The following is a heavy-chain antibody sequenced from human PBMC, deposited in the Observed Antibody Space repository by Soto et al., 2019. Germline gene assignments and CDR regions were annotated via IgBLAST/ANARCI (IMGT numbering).Heavy chain of an antibody. Sequence: GGSLRLSCAASGFTFSSYGMHWVRQAPGKGLEWVAVISYDGSNKYYADSVKGRFTISRDNSKNTLYLQMNSLRAEDTAVYYCAKDLRAGYCSSTSCYGHHYPMDVWGKGTTVTVSS. V-gene: IGHV3-30*18. D-gene: IGHD2-2*01. J-gene: IGHJ6*03. CDR1: GFTFSSYG. CDR2: ISYDGSNK. CDR3: AKDLRAGYCSSTSCYGHHYPMDV.